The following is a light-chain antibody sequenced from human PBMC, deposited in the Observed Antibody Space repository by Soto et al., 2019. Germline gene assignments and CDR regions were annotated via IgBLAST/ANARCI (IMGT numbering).Light chain of an antibody. V-gene: IGLV2-14*01. CDR3: NSYTSSSTRV. CDR2: DVS. Sequence: QSALTQPASVSGSPGQSITISCTGTSSDVGGYNFVSWYQQHPGKAPKLMIYDVSNRPSGVSNRFSGSKSGNTASLTISGIQAEDEADYYCNSYTSSSTRVFGTGTKLTVL. J-gene: IGLJ1*01. CDR1: SSDVGGYNF.